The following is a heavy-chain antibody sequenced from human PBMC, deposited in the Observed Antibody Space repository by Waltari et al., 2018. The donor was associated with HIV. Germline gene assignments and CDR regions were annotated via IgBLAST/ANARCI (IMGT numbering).Heavy chain of an antibody. CDR1: GGSFSGYY. V-gene: IGHV4-34*01. J-gene: IGHJ5*02. D-gene: IGHD6-13*01. CDR2: INHSGST. Sequence: QVQLQQWGAGLLKPSETLSLTCAVYGGSFSGYYWSWIRQPPGKGLEWIGEINHSGSTNYNPSLKSRVTISVDTSKNQFSRKLSSVTAADTAVYYCARGRSYSSSWYVGWFDPWGQGTLVTVSS. CDR3: ARGRSYSSSWYVGWFDP.